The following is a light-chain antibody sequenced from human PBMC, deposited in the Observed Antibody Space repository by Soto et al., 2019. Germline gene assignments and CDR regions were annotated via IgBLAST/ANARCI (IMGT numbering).Light chain of an antibody. J-gene: IGKJ1*01. CDR3: QQYGSSPWT. CDR2: GAS. CDR1: QSVSSSY. Sequence: ELVLTQSPGTLSLSPGERATLSCRASQSVSSSYLDWYQQKHGQAPRLIIYGASSRATGIPDRFSGSGSGTDFPLTISRLEPEDFAVYYCQQYGSSPWTFGQGTKVEIK. V-gene: IGKV3-20*01.